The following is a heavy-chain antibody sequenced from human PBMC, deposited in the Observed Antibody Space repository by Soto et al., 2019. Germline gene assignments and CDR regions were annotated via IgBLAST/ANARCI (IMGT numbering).Heavy chain of an antibody. Sequence: GGSLRLSCAASGFTFSTYTINWVRQAPGKGLEWVASISSSSRDIFYADSVKDRFTISRDNANSSVDLQMNSLRVGDTAIYHCARGSWGGDGIDVWGQGTRVTVSS. CDR3: ARGSWGGDGIDV. CDR2: ISSSSRDI. J-gene: IGHJ6*02. D-gene: IGHD3-16*01. CDR1: GFTFSTYT. V-gene: IGHV3-21*01.